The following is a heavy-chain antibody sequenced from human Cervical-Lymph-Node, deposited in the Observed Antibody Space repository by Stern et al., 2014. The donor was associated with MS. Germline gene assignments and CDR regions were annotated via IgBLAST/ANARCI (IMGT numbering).Heavy chain of an antibody. CDR1: GYTFTGFY. CDR3: ARWGSTVTNYYFDY. CDR2: INPKSGGT. Sequence: VQLEESGAEVKKPGASVKVSCKASGYTFTGFYMHWVRQAPGQGLEWMGRINPKSGGTNCAQKFQGRVTMTSDTSISTAYMELSRLRSDDTAVYYCARWGSTVTNYYFDYWGQGTLVTVSS. J-gene: IGHJ4*02. V-gene: IGHV1-2*06. D-gene: IGHD4-17*01.